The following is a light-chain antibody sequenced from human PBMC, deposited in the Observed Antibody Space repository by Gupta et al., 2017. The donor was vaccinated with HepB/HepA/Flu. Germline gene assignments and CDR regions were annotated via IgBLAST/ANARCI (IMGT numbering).Light chain of an antibody. J-gene: IGKJ5*01. CDR1: QSVGNN. CDR2: NAF. CDR3: QHYNNWPPKIT. Sequence: EMVMTQSPATLSVSPGERVTLSCRASQSVGNNLAWYQQRLGQAPRLLIYNAFTRASDIPARFSGSGSGTEFTLTITNLQAEDVAVYYCQHYNNWPPKITFGHGTRLETK. V-gene: IGKV3-15*01.